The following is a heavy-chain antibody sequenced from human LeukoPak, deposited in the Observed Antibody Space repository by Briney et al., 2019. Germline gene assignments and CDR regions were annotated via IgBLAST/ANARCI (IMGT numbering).Heavy chain of an antibody. V-gene: IGHV3-53*01. CDR2: IYSGGST. D-gene: IGHD1-26*01. CDR3: ARARWELPMVNYFDY. Sequence: GGSLRLSCAASGFTVSSNYMSWVRQAPGKGLEWVSVIYSGGSTHYADSVKGRFTISRDNSKNTLYLQMNSLRAEDTAVYYCARARWELPMVNYFDYWGQGTLVTVSS. CDR1: GFTVSSNY. J-gene: IGHJ4*02.